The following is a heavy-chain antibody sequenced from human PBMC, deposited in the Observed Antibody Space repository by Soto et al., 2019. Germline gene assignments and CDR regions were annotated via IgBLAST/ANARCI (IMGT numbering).Heavy chain of an antibody. J-gene: IGHJ6*02. Sequence: QVQLQESGPGLVKPSGTLSLTCAVSGGSISSSNWWSWVRQPPGKGLEWIGEIYHSGSTNYNPSLKSRVTISVDKSKNQFSLKLSSVTAADTAVYYCARGPAITIFGVVIPGILYGMDVWGQGTTVTVSS. D-gene: IGHD3-3*01. CDR3: ARGPAITIFGVVIPGILYGMDV. CDR2: IYHSGST. CDR1: GGSISSSNW. V-gene: IGHV4-4*02.